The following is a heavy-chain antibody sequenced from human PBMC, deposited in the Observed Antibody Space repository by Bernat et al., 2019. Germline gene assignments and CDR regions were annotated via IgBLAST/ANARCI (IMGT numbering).Heavy chain of an antibody. Sequence: QVQLVESGGGVVQPGRCLRLSCAASGFTFSSYGMHWVRQAPGKGLEWVAVIWYDRSNKYYADAVNGRFTISRDNSKNTLYLQMNSLRAEDTAVYYCARDGYYDFWSGYTYYFDYWGQGTLVTVSS. CDR3: ARDGYYDFWSGYTYYFDY. V-gene: IGHV3-33*01. J-gene: IGHJ4*02. CDR2: IWYDRSNK. D-gene: IGHD3-3*01. CDR1: GFTFSSYG.